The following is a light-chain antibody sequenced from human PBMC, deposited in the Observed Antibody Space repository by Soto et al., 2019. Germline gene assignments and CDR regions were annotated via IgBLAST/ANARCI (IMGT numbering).Light chain of an antibody. CDR1: QSVGSSY. Sequence: EIVMTQSPVTLSVSPGERATLSCRASQSVGSSYLAWFQQKPGQAPRLLIYGASSRATGIPDRFSGSGSGTDFTLTISRLEPEDFAVYYCQQYGSSPSWTFGQGTKVDIK. CDR2: GAS. CDR3: QQYGSSPSWT. V-gene: IGKV3-20*01. J-gene: IGKJ1*01.